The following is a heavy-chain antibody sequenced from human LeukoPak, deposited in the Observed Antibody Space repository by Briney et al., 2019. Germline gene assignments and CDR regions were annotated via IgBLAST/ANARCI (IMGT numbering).Heavy chain of an antibody. CDR1: GGSISGYS. D-gene: IGHD3-10*01. Sequence: PSETLSLTCTVSGGSISGYSWTWIRQPPGQGLEWIGYFHNSRTTSYNPSLTGRVIISVDMAMDQISLKLNSVTAADTAVYYCARGHLGLSPWGQGTLVTVSS. CDR2: FHNSRTT. J-gene: IGHJ5*02. CDR3: ARGHLGLSP. V-gene: IGHV4-59*01.